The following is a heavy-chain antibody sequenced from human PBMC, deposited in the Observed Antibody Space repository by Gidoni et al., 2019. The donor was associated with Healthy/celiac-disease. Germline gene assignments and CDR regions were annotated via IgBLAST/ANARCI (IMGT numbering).Heavy chain of an antibody. CDR3: AKDLCSSTSCQTGRFDY. D-gene: IGHD2-2*01. Sequence: EVQLLESGGGLVQPGGSLRLSCAASGFTFSSYAISWVRQAPGKGLGWGSAISGSGGSTYYADSVKGRFTISRDNSKNTLYLQMNSLRAEDTAVYYCAKDLCSSTSCQTGRFDYWGQGTLVTVSS. V-gene: IGHV3-23*01. CDR1: GFTFSSYA. J-gene: IGHJ4*02. CDR2: ISGSGGST.